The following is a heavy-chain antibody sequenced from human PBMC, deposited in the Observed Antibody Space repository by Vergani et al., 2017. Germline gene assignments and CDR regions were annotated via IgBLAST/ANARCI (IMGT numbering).Heavy chain of an antibody. Sequence: QLQLQESGPGLVKPSATLSLTCSVSGASIRSSNYYWGWIRQPPGKGLEWIASIYYSGSTYYNPSLKSRVTISVDRSKNQFSLKLSSVTAADTAVYYCARGYCSSTSCFNWFDPWGQGTLVTVSS. CDR1: GASIRSSNYY. V-gene: IGHV4-39*07. CDR2: IYYSGST. D-gene: IGHD2-2*01. CDR3: ARGYCSSTSCFNWFDP. J-gene: IGHJ5*02.